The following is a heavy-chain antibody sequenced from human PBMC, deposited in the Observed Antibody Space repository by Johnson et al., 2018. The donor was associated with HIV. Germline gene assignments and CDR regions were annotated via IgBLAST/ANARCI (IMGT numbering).Heavy chain of an antibody. CDR2: ISSDGSNK. CDR3: ARGMTTVTNHDAFDI. Sequence: QVQLVESGGGVVQPGRSLRLSCAASGFTFSSYAMHWVRQAPGKGLEWVAVISSDGSNKYYADSVKGRFTISRDNSKTTLYLQMNSLRAEDTAVYYCARGMTTVTNHDAFDIWGQGTMVTVSS. D-gene: IGHD4-17*01. J-gene: IGHJ3*02. V-gene: IGHV3-30-3*01. CDR1: GFTFSSYA.